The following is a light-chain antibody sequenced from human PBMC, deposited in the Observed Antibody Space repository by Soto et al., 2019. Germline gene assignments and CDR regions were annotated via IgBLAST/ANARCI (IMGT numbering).Light chain of an antibody. CDR2: EVS. Sequence: QSVLTQPASVSGSPGQSITISCTGTSNDVGGYNYVSWYQQHPGKAPKLMIYEVSNRPSGVSDRFSGSKSGNTASLTISGLPAEDEADYYCSSYTSSTTLVFGGGTKLTVL. J-gene: IGLJ3*02. CDR1: SNDVGGYNY. CDR3: SSYTSSTTLV. V-gene: IGLV2-14*01.